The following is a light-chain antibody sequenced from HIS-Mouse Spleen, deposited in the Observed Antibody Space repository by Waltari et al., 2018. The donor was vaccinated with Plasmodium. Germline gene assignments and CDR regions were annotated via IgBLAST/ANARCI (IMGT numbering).Light chain of an antibody. CDR3: TSLDSSGTHGV. CDR1: SLRSYY. J-gene: IGLJ2*01. V-gene: IGLV3-19*01. Sequence: SSELTQDPAVSVALGQTVRITCQGDSLRSYYASWYQQKPGQAPLLVIYGKNTRPSGVPDRSAGSGSGNTASLTITGAPAEDEADHYSTSLDSSGTHGVFGGGTKLTVL. CDR2: GKN.